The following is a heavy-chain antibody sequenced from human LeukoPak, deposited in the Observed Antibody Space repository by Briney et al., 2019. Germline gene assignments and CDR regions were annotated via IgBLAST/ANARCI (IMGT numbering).Heavy chain of an antibody. D-gene: IGHD3-22*01. V-gene: IGHV4-61*02. J-gene: IGHJ6*03. CDR1: GGSISSGSYY. CDR3: ASHLWSYYYDSPSYYYYYMDV. CDR2: IYTSGST. Sequence: KPSETLSLTCTVSGGSISSGSYYWSWIRQPAGKGLEWIGRIYTSGSTNYNPSLKSRVTISVDTSKNQFSLKLSSVTAADTPVYYCASHLWSYYYDSPSYYYYYMDVWGKGTTVTVSS.